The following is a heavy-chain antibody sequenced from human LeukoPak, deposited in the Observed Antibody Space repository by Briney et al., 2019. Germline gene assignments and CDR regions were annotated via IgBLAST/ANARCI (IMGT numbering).Heavy chain of an antibody. CDR2: MNEYGSEI. CDR1: GFSFSGFS. Sequence: GGSLRLSCVASGFSFSGFSMSWVRQAPGKGLEWVAKMNEYGSEIFYVDSVKGRFTISRDNAKKSLYLQMNSLRAEDTAVYYCARPRGCGSSRCNNFDYWGQGTLVTVSS. D-gene: IGHD2-2*01. CDR3: ARPRGCGSSRCNNFDY. J-gene: IGHJ4*02. V-gene: IGHV3-7*01.